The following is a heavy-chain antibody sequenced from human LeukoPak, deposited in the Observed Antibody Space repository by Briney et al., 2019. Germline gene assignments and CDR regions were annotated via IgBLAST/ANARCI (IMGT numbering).Heavy chain of an antibody. CDR1: GFTFSSYW. CDR3: ARDYVVGFDY. V-gene: IGHV3-7*01. Sequence: GGSLRLSCAASGFTFSSYWMSWVGRAPGKGLEGVANIKQDGSEKYYVDSVKGRFTISRDNAKNSLYLQMNSLRAEDTAVYYCARDYVVGFDYWGQGTLVTVSS. CDR2: IKQDGSEK. J-gene: IGHJ4*02. D-gene: IGHD1-26*01.